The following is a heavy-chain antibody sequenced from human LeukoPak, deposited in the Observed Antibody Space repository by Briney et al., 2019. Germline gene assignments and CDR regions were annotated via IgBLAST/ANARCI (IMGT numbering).Heavy chain of an antibody. Sequence: GGSLRLSCAASGFTFSNAWMSWVRQAPGKGLEWVGRIKSNTDGGTTDYAAPVKGRFTISRDDSKNTLYLQMNSLKTEDTAVYYCTTDGIVVVPAAIGGSYGMDVWGQGTTVTVSS. V-gene: IGHV3-15*01. CDR1: GFTFSNAW. J-gene: IGHJ6*02. D-gene: IGHD2-2*02. CDR2: IKSNTDGGTT. CDR3: TTDGIVVVPAAIGGSYGMDV.